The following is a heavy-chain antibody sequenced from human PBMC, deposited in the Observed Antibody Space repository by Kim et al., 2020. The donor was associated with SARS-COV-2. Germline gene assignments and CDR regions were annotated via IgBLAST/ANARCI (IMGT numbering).Heavy chain of an antibody. CDR3: ASNDFWSGYYRKSVRPIDY. J-gene: IGHJ4*02. Sequence: GRFTISRDNAKNSLYLQMNSLRAEDTAVYYCASNDFWSGYYRKSVRPIDYWGQGTLVTVSS. D-gene: IGHD3-3*01. V-gene: IGHV3-11*06.